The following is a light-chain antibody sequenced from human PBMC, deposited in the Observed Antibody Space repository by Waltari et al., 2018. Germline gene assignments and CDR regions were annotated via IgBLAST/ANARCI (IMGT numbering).Light chain of an antibody. CDR2: AAS. CDR3: QQSYSIFWT. CDR1: QTINTF. V-gene: IGKV1-39*01. J-gene: IGKJ1*01. Sequence: DIQMTQSPSSLSASVGDRVTITCRASQTINTFLNWYQEKPGKAPKLLIYAASSLQTGVPARFSGSGAGTEVSLTISSLLPEDFATYYCQQSYSIFWTFGQGTKVEIK.